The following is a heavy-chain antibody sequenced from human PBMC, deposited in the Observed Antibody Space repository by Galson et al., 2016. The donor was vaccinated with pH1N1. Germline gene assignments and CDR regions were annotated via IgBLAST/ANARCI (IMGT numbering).Heavy chain of an antibody. J-gene: IGHJ5*02. Sequence: ETLSLTCAVSGGSISSPNWWSWVRQPPGQGLEWIGETYHIGGTNYNPSLTSRVTISLDKSKNHFSLNLASVTAADTAVYYCARDGGDYGGAGQYKYFDTWGQGTLVTVSS. D-gene: IGHD4-23*01. V-gene: IGHV4-4*02. CDR1: GGSISSPNW. CDR3: ARDGGDYGGAGQYKYFDT. CDR2: TYHIGGT.